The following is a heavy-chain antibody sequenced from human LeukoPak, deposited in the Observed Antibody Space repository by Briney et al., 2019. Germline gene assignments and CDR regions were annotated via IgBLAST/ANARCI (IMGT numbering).Heavy chain of an antibody. CDR3: ARVPQYYYDSSGYYGVRAFDI. Sequence: LVKVSCKASGGTFSSYAISWVRQAPGQGLEWMGGIIPIFGAANYAQKFQGRVTITADESTSTAYMELSSLRSEDTAVYYCARVPQYYYDSSGYYGVRAFDIWGQGTMVTVSS. J-gene: IGHJ3*02. CDR1: GGTFSSYA. V-gene: IGHV1-69*13. D-gene: IGHD3-22*01. CDR2: IIPIFGAA.